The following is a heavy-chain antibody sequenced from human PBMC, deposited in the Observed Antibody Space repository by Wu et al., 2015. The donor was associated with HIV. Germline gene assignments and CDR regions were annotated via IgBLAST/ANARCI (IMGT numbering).Heavy chain of an antibody. Sequence: QVQLVQSGAEVKKPGASVKVSCKASGYTFTGYYMHWVRQAPGQGLEWMGWINPNSGGTNYAQKFQGRVTMTRDTSISTAYMELSRLRSDDTAVYYCARVKGTGYYDTMGGNWFDPWGQGTLVTVSS. CDR2: INPNSGGT. CDR3: ARVKGTGYYDTMGGNWFDP. D-gene: IGHD3-22*01. CDR1: GYTFTGYY. J-gene: IGHJ5*02. V-gene: IGHV1-2*02.